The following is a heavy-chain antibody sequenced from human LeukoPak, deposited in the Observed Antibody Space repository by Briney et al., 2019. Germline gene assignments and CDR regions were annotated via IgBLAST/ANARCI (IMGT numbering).Heavy chain of an antibody. CDR3: ARGGYSYGSGYFDY. CDR2: INHSGST. J-gene: IGHJ4*02. CDR1: GGSFSGYY. V-gene: IGHV4-34*01. D-gene: IGHD5-18*01. Sequence: SETLSLTCAVYGGSFSGYYWSWIRQPPGKGLEWIGEINHSGSTNYNPSLKSRVTISVDTSKNQFSLKLSSVTAADTAVYYCARGGYSYGSGYFDYWGQGTLVTVSS.